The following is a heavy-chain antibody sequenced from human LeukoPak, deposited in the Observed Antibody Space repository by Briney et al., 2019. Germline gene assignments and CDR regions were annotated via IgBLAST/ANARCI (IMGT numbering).Heavy chain of an antibody. CDR2: ISSSGNI. CDR1: GFSFSSYA. CDR3: ARDSYYDFWRGAYNSYMAV. V-gene: IGHV3-21*01. J-gene: IGHJ6*03. Sequence: AGGSLRLSCAASGFSFSSYAMSWVRQAPGKGLEWVSSISSSGNISYADSLKGRLTVSRDNAKRSLSLEIHSLRPEDTAVYFCARDSYYDFWRGAYNSYMAVWGEGTTVTVSS. D-gene: IGHD3-3*01.